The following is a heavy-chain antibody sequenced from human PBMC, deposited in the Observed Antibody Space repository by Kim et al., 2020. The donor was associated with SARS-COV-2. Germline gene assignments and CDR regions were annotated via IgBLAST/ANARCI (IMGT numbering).Heavy chain of an antibody. V-gene: IGHV2-5*02. J-gene: IGHJ4*02. D-gene: IGHD2-15*01. CDR1: GFSLSTSGVG. CDR3: AHRTSLLGLVVVAATTIYGDGVFDY. Sequence: SGPTLVNPTQTLTLTCTFSGFSLSTSGVGVGWIRQPPGKALEWLALIYWDDDKRYSPSLKSRLTITKDTSKNQVVLTMTNMDPVDTATYYCAHRTSLLGLVVVAATTIYGDGVFDYWGQGTLVTVSS. CDR2: IYWDDDK.